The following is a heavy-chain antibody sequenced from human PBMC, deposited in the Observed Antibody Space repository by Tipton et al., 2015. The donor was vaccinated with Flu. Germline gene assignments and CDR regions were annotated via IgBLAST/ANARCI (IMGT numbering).Heavy chain of an antibody. D-gene: IGHD1-26*01. CDR2: VYYTGDT. V-gene: IGHV4-39*07. CDR1: GDSVSDSGYY. J-gene: IGHJ5*02. Sequence: TLSLTCSVSGDSVSDSGYYWAWIRHPPGKGLEWVGNVYYTGDTYSSPSLKARVTMTIGTSHNRFSLRLTSVTAADTATYFCARATLGADFNWFDPWGQGTVVTVSS. CDR3: ARATLGADFNWFDP.